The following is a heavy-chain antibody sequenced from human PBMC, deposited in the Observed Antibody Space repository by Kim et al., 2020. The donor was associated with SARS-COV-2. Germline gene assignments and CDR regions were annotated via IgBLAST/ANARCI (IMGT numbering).Heavy chain of an antibody. CDR3: AREGVDSRELRGFDY. CDR2: ISSNGGST. D-gene: IGHD1-7*01. Sequence: GGSLRLSCAASGFTFSSYAMHWVRQAPGKGLEYVSAISSNGGSTYYANSVKGRFTISRDNSKNTLYLQMGSLRAEDMAVYYCAREGVDSRELRGFDYWG. V-gene: IGHV3-64*01. CDR1: GFTFSSYA. J-gene: IGHJ4*01.